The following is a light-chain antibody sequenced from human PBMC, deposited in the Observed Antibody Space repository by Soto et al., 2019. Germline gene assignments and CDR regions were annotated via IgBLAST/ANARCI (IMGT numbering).Light chain of an antibody. CDR3: SAYTNMGTWV. CDR2: EVN. V-gene: IGLV2-14*01. CDR1: SSDVGDRDY. J-gene: IGLJ3*02. Sequence: QSALTQPASVSGSPGQSIAISCTGTSSDVGDRDYVSWYQQHPGKAPKLMIYEVNNRPSGVSDRFSGSKSGNTASLTISGLQAEDEADYYCSAYTNMGTWVFGGGTKVTVL.